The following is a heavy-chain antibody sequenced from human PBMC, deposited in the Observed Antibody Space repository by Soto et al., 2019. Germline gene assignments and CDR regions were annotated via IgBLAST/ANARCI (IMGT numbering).Heavy chain of an antibody. V-gene: IGHV3-23*01. D-gene: IGHD5-12*01. J-gene: IGHJ4*02. CDR3: VKGTVVARYYFDS. CDR1: GFTFSSYV. Sequence: EVQLLESGGGWVQPGGSLRLSCAASGFTFSSYVMSWVRQAPGKGLKWVSTLSGSGGSTYYADSVKGRFTISRDNSKNTLYLQMTSLRAEDTAVYYCVKGTVVARYYFDSWGQGTLVTVSS. CDR2: LSGSGGST.